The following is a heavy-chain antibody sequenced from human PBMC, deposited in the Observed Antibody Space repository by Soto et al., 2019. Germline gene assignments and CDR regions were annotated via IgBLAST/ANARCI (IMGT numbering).Heavy chain of an antibody. D-gene: IGHD3-10*01. CDR3: AHRRTVRGVTPFDY. J-gene: IGHJ4*02. CDR1: GFSLSTSEVG. CDR2: IFWDDEK. Sequence: QITLKESGPTLVKPTQTLTLTCSFSGFSLSTSEVGVGWIRQPPGKALEWLALIFWDDEKRYSPSLNSRLTITKDTYKNQVVLTMTNMDPADTGTYYCAHRRTVRGVTPFDYWGQGTLVTVSS. V-gene: IGHV2-5*02.